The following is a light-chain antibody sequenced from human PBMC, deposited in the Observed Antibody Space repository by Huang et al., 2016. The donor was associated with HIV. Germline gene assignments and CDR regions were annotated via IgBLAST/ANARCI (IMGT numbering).Light chain of an antibody. Sequence: DIVMTQSPLSLPVTPGEPASISCRSSQSHFHRNGYNYLDWYRQKPGQSPQLLIYLGSNRASGVPDRFSGSGSGTEFTLGISRAEAEDVGVYYCMQALQTPYTFGQGTKLEIK. V-gene: IGKV2-28*01. J-gene: IGKJ2*01. CDR3: MQALQTPYT. CDR1: QSHFHRNGYNY. CDR2: LGS.